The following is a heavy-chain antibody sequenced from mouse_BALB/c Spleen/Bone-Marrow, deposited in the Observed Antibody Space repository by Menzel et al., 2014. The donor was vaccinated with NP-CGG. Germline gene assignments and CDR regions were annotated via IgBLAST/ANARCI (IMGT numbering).Heavy chain of an antibody. D-gene: IGHD1-1*01. J-gene: IGHJ3*01. CDR3: ASYYYGSDWFAY. CDR2: IDPANGNT. CDR1: GFNIKDTY. V-gene: IGHV14-3*02. Sequence: EVQLQQSGAELVKPGASVKLSCTASGFNIKDTYMHWVKQRPEQGLEWIGRIDPANGNTKYDPKFQGKATITADTSSNTAYLQLSSLTSEDTAVYYCASYYYGSDWFAYWGQGTLVTVSA.